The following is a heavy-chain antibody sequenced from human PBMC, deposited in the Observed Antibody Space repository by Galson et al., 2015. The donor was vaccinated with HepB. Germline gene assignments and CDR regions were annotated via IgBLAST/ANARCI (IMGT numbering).Heavy chain of an antibody. D-gene: IGHD3-3*01. CDR1: GFTFSSYG. CDR3: ARDLSPPPLYDFWSGGGMDV. V-gene: IGHV3-33*01. CDR2: IWYDGSNK. J-gene: IGHJ6*02. Sequence: SLRLSCAASGFTFSSYGMHWVRQAPGKGLEWVAVIWYDGSNKYYADSVKGRFTISRDNSKNTLYLQMNSLRAEDTAVYYCARDLSPPPLYDFWSGGGMDVWGQGTTVTVSS.